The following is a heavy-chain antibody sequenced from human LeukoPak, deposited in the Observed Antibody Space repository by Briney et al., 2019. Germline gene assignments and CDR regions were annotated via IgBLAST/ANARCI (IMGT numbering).Heavy chain of an antibody. CDR2: IIPILGIA. J-gene: IGHJ4*02. V-gene: IGHV1-69*04. CDR3: ARDLCGGDCPLDY. CDR1: GGTFSSYA. Sequence: ASVKVSCKASGGTFSSYAISWVRQAPGQGLEWMGRIIPILGIANYAQKFQGRVTITADKSTSTAYMELSSLRSEDTAVYYCARDLCGGDCPLDYWGQGTLVTVSS. D-gene: IGHD2-21*02.